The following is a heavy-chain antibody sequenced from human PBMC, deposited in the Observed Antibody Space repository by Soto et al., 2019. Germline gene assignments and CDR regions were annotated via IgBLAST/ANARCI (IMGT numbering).Heavy chain of an antibody. Sequence: ASVKGSCKASGYTFTGYYMHWVRQAPGQGLEWMGWISPNSGGTNYAQKFQGWVTMTRDTSISTAYMELSRLRSDDTAVYYCARAWSGYDSPDLGYWGQGTLVTVSS. V-gene: IGHV1-2*04. CDR3: ARAWSGYDSPDLGY. J-gene: IGHJ4*02. CDR1: GYTFTGYY. D-gene: IGHD3-3*01. CDR2: ISPNSGGT.